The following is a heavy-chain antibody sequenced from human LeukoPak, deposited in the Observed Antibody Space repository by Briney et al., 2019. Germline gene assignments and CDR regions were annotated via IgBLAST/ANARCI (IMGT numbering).Heavy chain of an antibody. V-gene: IGHV4-4*07. CDR2: IYTSGST. J-gene: IGHJ5*02. CDR1: GGSISSYY. CDR3: ARARGSSGLNWFDP. D-gene: IGHD3-22*01. Sequence: SETLSLTCTVSGGSISSYYWSWIWQPAGKGLEWIGRIYTSGSTNYNPSLKSRVTMSVDTSKNQFSLKLSSVTAADTAVYYCARARGSSGLNWFDPWGQGTLVTVSS.